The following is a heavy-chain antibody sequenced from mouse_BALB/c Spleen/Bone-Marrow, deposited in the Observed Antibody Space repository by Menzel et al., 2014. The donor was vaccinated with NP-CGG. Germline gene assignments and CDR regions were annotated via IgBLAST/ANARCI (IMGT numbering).Heavy chain of an antibody. J-gene: IGHJ4*01. V-gene: IGHV1-4*01. Sequence: VQLQQSGAELARPGASVKMSCKASGYTFTTYTMHWVKQRPGQGLEWIGYINPSSGYTNYNQKFKDKATLTADKSSSTAYMQLSSPTSEDSAVYFCAKRDIYYGYDGNAMDYWGQGTSVTVSS. CDR1: GYTFTTYT. CDR3: AKRDIYYGYDGNAMDY. CDR2: INPSSGYT. D-gene: IGHD2-2*01.